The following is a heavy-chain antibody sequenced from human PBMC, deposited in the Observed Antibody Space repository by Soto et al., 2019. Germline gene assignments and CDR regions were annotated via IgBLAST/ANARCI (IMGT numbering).Heavy chain of an antibody. Sequence: VASVKVSCKASGYTFTRNWIHWLRRSPGQGLEWMGVINPSGTIATYAPKFQGRVTMTSDPSTSTVYMDLSSLTSEDTAVYYCARDHSISSSGAWWLDPWGQGTLVTVSS. CDR2: INPSGTIA. CDR1: GYTFTRNW. D-gene: IGHD2-21*01. CDR3: ARDHSISSSGAWWLDP. J-gene: IGHJ5*02. V-gene: IGHV1-46*01.